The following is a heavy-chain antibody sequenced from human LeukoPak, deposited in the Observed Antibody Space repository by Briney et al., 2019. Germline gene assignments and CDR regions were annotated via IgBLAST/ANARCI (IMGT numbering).Heavy chain of an antibody. J-gene: IGHJ4*02. Sequence: ETLSLTCTVSGGSISSYYWSWIRQPPGKGLEWIGYIYYSGSTNYNPSLKSRVTISVDTSKNQFSLKLSSVTAADTAVYYCASSSLNHLLGFDYWGQGTLVTVPS. CDR2: IYYSGST. CDR1: GGSISSYY. V-gene: IGHV4-59*01. D-gene: IGHD1-14*01. CDR3: ASSSLNHLLGFDY.